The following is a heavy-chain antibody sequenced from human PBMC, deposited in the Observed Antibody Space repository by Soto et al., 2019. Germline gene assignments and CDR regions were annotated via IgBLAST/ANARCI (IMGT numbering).Heavy chain of an antibody. CDR2: ISAYNGNT. V-gene: IGHV1-18*01. D-gene: IGHD4-4*01. CDR3: AADVGGYIYSLARH. Sequence: GASVKVSCKASGYTFTSYGISWVRQAPGQGLEWMGWISAYNGNTNYAQKLQGRVTMTTDTSTSTAYMELTSLRPEDTAVYYCAADVGGYIYSLARHWGPGTLLTVSS. CDR1: GYTFTSYG. J-gene: IGHJ4*02.